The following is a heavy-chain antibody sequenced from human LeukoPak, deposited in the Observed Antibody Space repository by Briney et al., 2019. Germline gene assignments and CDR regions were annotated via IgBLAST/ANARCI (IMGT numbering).Heavy chain of an antibody. Sequence: SETLSLTCVVYGGSFSAYYWSWIRQPPEKGLEWIGEINNSGSTNYNPSLKSRVTISVDTSKNQFSLKLTSVTAADPAVYYCASSRYYSDSGGYPWSYYFDYWGRGPLVTVSS. J-gene: IGHJ4*02. CDR2: INNSGST. CDR1: GGSFSAYY. CDR3: ASSRYYSDSGGYPWSYYFDY. V-gene: IGHV4-34*01. D-gene: IGHD3-22*01.